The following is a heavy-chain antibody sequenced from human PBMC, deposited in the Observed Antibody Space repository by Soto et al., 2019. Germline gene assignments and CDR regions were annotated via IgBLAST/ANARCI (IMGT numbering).Heavy chain of an antibody. CDR1: GFSFSDYY. D-gene: IGHD3-16*01. J-gene: IGHJ3*02. V-gene: IGHV3-11*05. CDR3: ARDRFSNAFDI. CDR2: ISGSSNYA. Sequence: PGGSLRLSCVASGFSFSDYYMIWIRQAPGKGLEWVSYISGSSNYANNADSVKGRFTISRDNAKNSLYLQMNSLRAEDTAVYYCARDRFSNAFDIWGQGTMVTVSS.